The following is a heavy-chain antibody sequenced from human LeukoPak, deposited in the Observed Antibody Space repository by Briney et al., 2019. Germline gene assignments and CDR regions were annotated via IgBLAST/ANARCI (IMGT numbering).Heavy chain of an antibody. Sequence: PGGSLSLSCAASGFTFSSYSMNWVRQAPGKGLEWVSSISSSSSYIYYADSVKGRFTISRDNAKNSLYLQMNSLRAEDTAVYYCARPPTKGYYYYGMDVWGQGTTVTVSS. V-gene: IGHV3-21*04. CDR3: ARPPTKGYYYYGMDV. CDR1: GFTFSSYS. J-gene: IGHJ6*02. D-gene: IGHD5-12*01. CDR2: ISSSSSYI.